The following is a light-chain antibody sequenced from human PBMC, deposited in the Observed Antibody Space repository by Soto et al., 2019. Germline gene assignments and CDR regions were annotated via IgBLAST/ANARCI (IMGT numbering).Light chain of an antibody. J-gene: IGLJ3*02. CDR1: SSDVGTYKP. CDR3: CSFAGSSTS. CDR2: DDT. Sequence: QSVLTQPPSVSAAPGQKVTISCSGSSSDVGTYKPVSWYQQYPGKAPKVIIYDDTKRPSGVSSRFSGSKSGNTASLTISGLQAEDEADYYCCSFAGSSTSFGGGTKLTVL. V-gene: IGLV2-23*01.